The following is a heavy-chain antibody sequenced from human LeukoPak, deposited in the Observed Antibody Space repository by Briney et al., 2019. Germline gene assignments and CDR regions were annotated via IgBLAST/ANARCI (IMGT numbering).Heavy chain of an antibody. CDR2: INHSGGT. D-gene: IGHD5-18*01. J-gene: IGHJ4*02. CDR3: ARGFRGVYSYGSKLNFYFDY. V-gene: IGHV4-34*01. CDR1: GGSITSGGCY. Sequence: PSETLSLTCAVSGGSITSGGCYWSWIRQPPGKGLGWIGEINHSGGTNYNPSLKSRVTISVDTSKNQFSLKLSSVTAADTAVYYCARGFRGVYSYGSKLNFYFDYWGQGTLVTVSS.